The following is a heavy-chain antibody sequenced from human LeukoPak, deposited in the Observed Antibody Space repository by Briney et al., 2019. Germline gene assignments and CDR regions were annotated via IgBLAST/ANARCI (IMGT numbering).Heavy chain of an antibody. Sequence: PGGSLRLSCAASGFTFSNAWMSWVRQAPGKGLEWVGRIKSKPDGGAIDYAAPVKGRFIISRDDSKDMLYLQMNSLKTEDTGVYYCARAGNYYDSSGYPFWGQGTMVTVSS. V-gene: IGHV3-15*01. CDR3: ARAGNYYDSSGYPF. J-gene: IGHJ3*01. D-gene: IGHD3-22*01. CDR1: GFTFSNAW. CDR2: IKSKPDGGAI.